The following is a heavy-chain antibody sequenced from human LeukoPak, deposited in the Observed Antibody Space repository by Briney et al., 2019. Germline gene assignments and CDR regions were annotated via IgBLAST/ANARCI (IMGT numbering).Heavy chain of an antibody. J-gene: IGHJ4*02. CDR2: ISWNSGNI. Sequence: GRSLRLSCAASGFTFGDYAMPWVRQAPGKGLEWVSGISWNSGNIGYADSVKGRFTISRDNAKNSLYLQINSLRAEDTALYYCANLHGDYRDYWGQGTLVTVSS. D-gene: IGHD4-17*01. CDR1: GFTFGDYA. CDR3: ANLHGDYRDY. V-gene: IGHV3-9*01.